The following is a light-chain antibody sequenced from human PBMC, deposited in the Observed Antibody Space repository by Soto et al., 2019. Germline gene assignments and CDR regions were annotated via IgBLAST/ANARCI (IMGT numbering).Light chain of an antibody. CDR3: QQYNNWPLT. Sequence: EIVLTQSPGTLSLSPGERATLSCRASQSVSSSRLAWYRQKPGQAPRLLIYGASTRATGIPAWFSGSGSGTEFTLTIGSLQSEDFAVYYCQQYNNWPLTFGGGTKVDIK. CDR2: GAS. V-gene: IGKV3-15*01. CDR1: QSVSSS. J-gene: IGKJ4*01.